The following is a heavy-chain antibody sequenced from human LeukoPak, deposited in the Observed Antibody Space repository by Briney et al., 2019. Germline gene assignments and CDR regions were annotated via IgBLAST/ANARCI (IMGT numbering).Heavy chain of an antibody. CDR2: IYYSGSI. V-gene: IGHV4-28*05. CDR3: ARNHGYGDYVPGAFDI. D-gene: IGHD4-17*01. CDR1: GYSISSSNW. J-gene: IGHJ3*02. Sequence: SETLSLTCAVSGYSISSSNWWGWIRQPPGKGREWIGYIYYSGSIYYNPSLKSRVTMSVDTSKNQFSLKLSSVTAVDTAVYYCARNHGYGDYVPGAFDIWGQGTMVTVSS.